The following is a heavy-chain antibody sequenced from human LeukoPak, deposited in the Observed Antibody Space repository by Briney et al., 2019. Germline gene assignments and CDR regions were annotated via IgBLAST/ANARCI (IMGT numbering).Heavy chain of an antibody. V-gene: IGHV1-69*13. CDR1: GGTFSSYA. Sequence: ASVKVSCKASGGTFSSYAISWVRQAPGQGLEWMGGIIPIFGTANYAQKFQGRVTITADESTSTAYMELSSLRSEDTAVYYCARCRSVDDYYYYYGMDVWGQGTTVTVSS. CDR3: ARCRSVDDYYYYYGMDV. J-gene: IGHJ6*02. CDR2: IIPIFGTA. D-gene: IGHD4-23*01.